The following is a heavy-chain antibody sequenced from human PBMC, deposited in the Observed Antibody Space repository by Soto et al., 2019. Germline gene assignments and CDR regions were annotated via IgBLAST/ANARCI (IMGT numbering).Heavy chain of an antibody. J-gene: IGHJ1*01. Sequence: QVQLQESGPGLVKPSQTLSLTCTVSGGSISSGGYYWSWIRQHPGKGLEWIGYIYYSGSTYYNPSLKSRVTISVDTSKNQFSLKLSSVTAADTAVYYCARGGHYYGSGSYYTEYFQHWGQGTLVTVSS. CDR1: GGSISSGGYY. CDR2: IYYSGST. D-gene: IGHD3-10*01. CDR3: ARGGHYYGSGSYYTEYFQH. V-gene: IGHV4-31*03.